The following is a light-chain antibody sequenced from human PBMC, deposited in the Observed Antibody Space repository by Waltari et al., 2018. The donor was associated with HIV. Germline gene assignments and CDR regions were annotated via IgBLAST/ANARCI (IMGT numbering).Light chain of an antibody. CDR3: ASWDDSLSGVV. J-gene: IGLJ2*01. CDR1: SYTIGSHY. V-gene: IGLV1-47*01. Sequence: QSVLTQPPSASGTPGQRVTIPCSGSSYTIGSHYVPWYQQLPGRSPKLLIYRNSQWPSGVPDRFSGSKSGTSASLAISGLRSEDEADYYCASWDDSLSGVVFGGGTKLTVL. CDR2: RNS.